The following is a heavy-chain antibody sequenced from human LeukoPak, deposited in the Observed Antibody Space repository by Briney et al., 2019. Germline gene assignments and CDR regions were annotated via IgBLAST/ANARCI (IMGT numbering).Heavy chain of an antibody. J-gene: IGHJ4*02. CDR2: INHSGST. V-gene: IGHV4-34*01. Sequence: PSETLSLTCAVYGGSFSGYYWSWIRQPPGKGLEWIGEINHSGSTNYNPSLKSRVTISVDTSKNQFSRKLSSVTAADTAVYYCARRGVRGVIALLDYWGQGTLVTVSS. CDR1: GGSFSGYY. D-gene: IGHD3-10*01. CDR3: ARRGVRGVIALLDY.